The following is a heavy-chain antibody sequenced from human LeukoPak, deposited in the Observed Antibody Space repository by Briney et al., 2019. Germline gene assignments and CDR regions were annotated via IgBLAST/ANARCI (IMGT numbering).Heavy chain of an antibody. D-gene: IGHD3-9*01. Sequence: PSETLSLTCTVSGGSISNYYWSWIRQSAGKGLEWIGRIYSTGSTNYNPSLKSRVTMSVDTSKNQFSLKLNSVTAADTAVYYCARAAPPENKKYYDILTGYHRYWYFDLWGRGTLVTVSS. CDR2: IYSTGST. V-gene: IGHV4-4*07. CDR3: ARAAPPENKKYYDILTGYHRYWYFDL. J-gene: IGHJ2*01. CDR1: GGSISNYY.